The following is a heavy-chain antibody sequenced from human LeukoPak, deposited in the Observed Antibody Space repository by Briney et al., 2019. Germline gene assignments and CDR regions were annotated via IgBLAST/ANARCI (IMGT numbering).Heavy chain of an antibody. CDR1: GFTFSSYA. J-gene: IGHJ4*02. Sequence: AGGSLRPSCAASGFTFSSYAMHWVRQAPGKGLEWVAVISYDGSNKYYADSVKGRFTVSRDNSKNTLYLQMNSLRAEDTAVYYCARDVRSLYYFDYWGQGTLVTVSS. CDR2: ISYDGSNK. CDR3: ARDVRSLYYFDY. V-gene: IGHV3-30-3*01.